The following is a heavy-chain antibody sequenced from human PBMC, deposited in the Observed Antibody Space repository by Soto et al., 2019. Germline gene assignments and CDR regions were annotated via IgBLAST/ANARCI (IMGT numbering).Heavy chain of an antibody. D-gene: IGHD2-15*01. J-gene: IGHJ2*01. CDR1: GYTFSDYA. Sequence: QVQLVQSGGEVKKPGASVKVSCQASGYTFSDYAISWVRQAPGQGLEWMGWISASTRNTDQAQNFQGRVIMTLDTSTNTAYMELRSLRSDDTAVYYCVRCYCRVVSCYACWHFDLWGRGTLVTVSS. CDR3: VRCYCRVVSCYACWHFDL. V-gene: IGHV1-18*01. CDR2: ISASTRNT.